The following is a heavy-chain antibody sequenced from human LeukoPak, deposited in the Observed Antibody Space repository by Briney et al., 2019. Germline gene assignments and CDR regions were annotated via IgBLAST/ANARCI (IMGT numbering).Heavy chain of an antibody. V-gene: IGHV3-48*04. CDR3: ASAGGDYGAGTYPKTGMDY. Sequence: GGSLRLSCAASGFTFNRDWTAWARQAPGKGLEWISYISSRSTIIQYADSVTGRFTISRDNAKNSLYLQMNSLRAEDTAVYYCASAGGDYGAGTYPKTGMDYVGQGTLVTVFS. CDR2: ISSRSTII. CDR1: GFTFNRDW. D-gene: IGHD3-10*01. J-gene: IGHJ4*02.